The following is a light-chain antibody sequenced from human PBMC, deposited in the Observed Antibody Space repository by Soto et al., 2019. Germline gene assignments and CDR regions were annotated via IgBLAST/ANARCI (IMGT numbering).Light chain of an antibody. V-gene: IGKV1-9*01. CDR3: QQINSYPLT. Sequence: DIQLTQSPSFLSASVGDRVTITCRASQGISSYLAWYQPKPGKAPKLLIYAASTLQSGVPSRFSGSGSGTEFTLTISSLQPEDFATYYCQQINSYPLTFGGGTKVEIK. CDR1: QGISSY. CDR2: AAS. J-gene: IGKJ4*01.